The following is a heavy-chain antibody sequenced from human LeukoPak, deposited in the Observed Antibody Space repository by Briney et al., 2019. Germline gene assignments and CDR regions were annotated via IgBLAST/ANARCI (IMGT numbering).Heavy chain of an antibody. CDR1: GYSVTSHW. J-gene: IGHJ5*02. CDR2: ILPGDSDT. V-gene: IGHV5-51*01. D-gene: IGHD3-9*01. CDR3: ARQNYDSMTGPNWFDP. Sequence: GESLKISCKGSGYSVTSHWIGWVRQMPGKGLEWMGIILPGDSDTRYSPSFQGQVTISVDKSISTAYLQWSSLRASDTAIYYRARQNYDSMTGPNWFDPWGQGTLVTVSS.